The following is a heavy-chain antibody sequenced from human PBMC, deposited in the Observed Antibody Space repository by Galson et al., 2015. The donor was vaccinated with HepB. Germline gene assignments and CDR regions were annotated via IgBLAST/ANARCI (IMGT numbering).Heavy chain of an antibody. CDR2: IHNGGRT. CDR1: GFTVSTNY. D-gene: IGHD4-17*01. CDR3: ARGWVKYAGDYLGAFDI. Sequence: SLRLSCAASGFTVSTNYMSWVRQAPGKGLEWVSVIHNGGRTYYADSVKGRFTISRHNSKNTLYLQMNSLRPEDTAVYYCARGWVKYAGDYLGAFDIWGRGTMVTVSS. J-gene: IGHJ3*02. V-gene: IGHV3-53*04.